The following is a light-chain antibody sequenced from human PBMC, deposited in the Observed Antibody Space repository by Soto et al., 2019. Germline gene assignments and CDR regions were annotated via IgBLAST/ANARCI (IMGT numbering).Light chain of an antibody. Sequence: EKVLTQSPGILSLSPGERATLSCRASQTVSSYLTWYQQRPGQAPRLLIYGASKRATGIPDRFSGSGSGTDFTLTISRLEPEDFALYYCQQYGTSPITFGQGTRLEIK. CDR1: QTVSSY. CDR2: GAS. J-gene: IGKJ5*01. V-gene: IGKV3-20*01. CDR3: QQYGTSPIT.